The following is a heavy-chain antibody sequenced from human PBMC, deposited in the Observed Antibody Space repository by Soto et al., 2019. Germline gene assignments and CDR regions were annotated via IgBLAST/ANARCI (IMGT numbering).Heavy chain of an antibody. V-gene: IGHV1-18*01. CDR2: INTYNGNT. D-gene: IGHD3-16*01. CDR1: GYTFTRYG. CDR3: AMVDVYVTPSPQDV. Sequence: QVQLVQSGAEVKNPGASVKVSCKASGYTFTRYGIGWARQAPGQGLVWMGWINTYNGNTNYAQNVHGRVNLTTDTSTSTAYMELRSLRSNDTAIYYCAMVDVYVTPSPQDVWGQGTTVIVSS. J-gene: IGHJ6*02.